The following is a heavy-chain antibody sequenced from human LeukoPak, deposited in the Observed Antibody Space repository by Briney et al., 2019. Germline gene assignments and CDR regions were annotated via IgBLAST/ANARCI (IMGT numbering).Heavy chain of an antibody. D-gene: IGHD1-1*01. V-gene: IGHV3-23*01. CDR1: GFTFRNYA. Sequence: GGSLRLSCSASGFTFRNYAVSWVRQAPGKGLEWVSAIGNTDHPTYYADSVKGRFTISRDNSMDTLYLQMNTLRAEDTAMYYCAIDVNWDYWGQGTLVTVSS. J-gene: IGHJ4*02. CDR2: IGNTDHPT. CDR3: AIDVNWDY.